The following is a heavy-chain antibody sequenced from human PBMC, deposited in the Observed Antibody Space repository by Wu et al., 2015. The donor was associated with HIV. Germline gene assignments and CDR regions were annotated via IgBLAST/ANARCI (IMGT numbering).Heavy chain of an antibody. CDR3: VGRRSLDY. V-gene: IGHV1-8*01. D-gene: IGHD3-16*02. J-gene: IGHJ4*02. CDR2: MNPNSGNT. Sequence: QVQLVQSGAEVKKPGASVKVSCKASGYTFTSYDINWVRQAPGQGLEWMGWMNPNSGNTGYAQKFQGRVTMTRSTSIRTAYMEVSSLRSDDTAIYYCVGRRSLDYWGQGTLVTVSS. CDR1: GYTFTSYD.